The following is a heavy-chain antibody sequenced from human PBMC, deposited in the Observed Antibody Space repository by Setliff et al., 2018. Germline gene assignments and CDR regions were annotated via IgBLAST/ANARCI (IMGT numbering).Heavy chain of an antibody. J-gene: IGHJ4*02. CDR3: ARDRGSGSYFLRYFDY. CDR1: GFTFSSYS. D-gene: IGHD1-26*01. Sequence: GESLKISCAASGFTFSSYSMNWVRQAPGKGLEWVSYISSSSSTIYYADSVKGRFTISRDNAKNPLYLQMNSLRAEDTAVYYCARDRGSGSYFLRYFDYWVQGTRVTVSS. CDR2: ISSSSSTI. V-gene: IGHV3-48*01.